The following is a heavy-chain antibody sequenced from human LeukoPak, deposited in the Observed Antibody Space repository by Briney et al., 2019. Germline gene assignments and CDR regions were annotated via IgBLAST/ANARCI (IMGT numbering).Heavy chain of an antibody. V-gene: IGHV4-31*03. J-gene: IGHJ3*02. CDR2: IYYSGST. Sequence: SETLSLTCTVSGGSISSSSYYWGWIRQPPGKGLEWIGYIYYSGSTYYNPSLKSRVTISVDTSKNQFSLKLSSVTAADTAVYYCAREQNYYDSSGYRNAFDIWGQGTMVTVSS. CDR3: AREQNYYDSSGYRNAFDI. CDR1: GGSISSSSYY. D-gene: IGHD3-22*01.